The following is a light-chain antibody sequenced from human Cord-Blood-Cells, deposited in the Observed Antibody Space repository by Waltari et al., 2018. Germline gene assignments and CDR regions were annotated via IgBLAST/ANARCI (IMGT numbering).Light chain of an antibody. J-gene: IGLJ3*02. Sequence: QSALTQPASVSGSPGQSITISCTGTSSDVGGYNYVSWYQQHPGKAPKLMVYDVSNRPSGVSNRFSGPKSGNAASLTISGLQAEDEADDYCRSYTSSSTWVFGGGTKLTVL. V-gene: IGLV2-14*01. CDR3: RSYTSSSTWV. CDR2: DVS. CDR1: SSDVGGYNY.